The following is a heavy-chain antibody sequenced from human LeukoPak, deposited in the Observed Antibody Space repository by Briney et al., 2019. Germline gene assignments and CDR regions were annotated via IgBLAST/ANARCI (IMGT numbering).Heavy chain of an antibody. Sequence: PGGSLRLSCAASGFTFSSYAMSWVRQAPGKGLEWVANIKQDGSEKYYVDSVKGRFTISRDNAKNSLYLQMNSLRAEDTAVYYCARRDSDGYNHPDYWGQGTLVTVSS. CDR1: GFTFSSYA. J-gene: IGHJ4*02. CDR3: ARRDSDGYNHPDY. V-gene: IGHV3-7*01. D-gene: IGHD5-12*01. CDR2: IKQDGSEK.